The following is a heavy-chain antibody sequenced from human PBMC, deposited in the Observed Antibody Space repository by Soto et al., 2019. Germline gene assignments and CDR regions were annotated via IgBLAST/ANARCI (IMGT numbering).Heavy chain of an antibody. CDR3: AKGGRVYYGSGSYFDS. J-gene: IGHJ4*02. D-gene: IGHD3-10*01. CDR2: IYHSGST. CDR1: GVSISTSNW. V-gene: IGHV4-4*01. Sequence: QVQLKESGPGVVKPAGTLSLTCAVSGVSISTSNWWSWARQSPGKGLEWIGEIYHSGSTNYNPSLQSRVTISVDKSTNHFFLQLTSVNAADTAVYFCAKGGRVYYGSGSYFDSWGQGIVVTVSS.